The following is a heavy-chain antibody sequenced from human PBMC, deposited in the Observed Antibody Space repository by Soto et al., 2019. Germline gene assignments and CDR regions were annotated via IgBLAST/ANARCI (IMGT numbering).Heavy chain of an antibody. V-gene: IGHV3-33*01. CDR3: ARDFTQLIESYYYYYGMDV. CDR1: GFTFSSYG. J-gene: IGHJ6*02. D-gene: IGHD2-8*01. Sequence: GGSLRLSCAASGFTFSSYGMHWVRQAPGKGLEWVAVIWYDGSNKYYADSVKGRFTISRDNSKNTLYLQMNSLRAEDTAVYYCARDFTQLIESYYYYYGMDVWGQGTTVTVSS. CDR2: IWYDGSNK.